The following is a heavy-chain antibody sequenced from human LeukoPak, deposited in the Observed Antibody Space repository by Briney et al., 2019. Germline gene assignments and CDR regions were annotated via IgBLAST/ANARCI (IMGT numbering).Heavy chain of an antibody. CDR3: ARDGVANWYFDL. J-gene: IGHJ2*01. CDR1: GGSISSGSYY. V-gene: IGHV3-23*01. D-gene: IGHD3-3*01. CDR2: ISGSGGGT. Sequence: ETLSLTCTVSGGSISSGSYYWGWIRQPPGKGLEWVSGISGSGGGTYYADSVKGRFTISRDNSKNTFYLQMNSLRAEDTAVYYCARDGVANWYFDLWGRGTLVTVSS.